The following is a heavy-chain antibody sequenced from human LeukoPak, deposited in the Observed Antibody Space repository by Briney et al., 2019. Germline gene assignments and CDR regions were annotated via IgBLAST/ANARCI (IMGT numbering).Heavy chain of an antibody. CDR1: GYTLTELS. J-gene: IGHJ3*02. V-gene: IGHV1-24*01. Sequence: ASVKVSCKVSGYTLTELSMHWVRQAPGKGLEWMGGFDPEDGETIYAQKFQGRVTMTEDTSTDTAYMELSSLRSEDTAVYYRATDATIFGVPGAFDIWGQGTMVTVSS. CDR2: FDPEDGET. CDR3: ATDATIFGVPGAFDI. D-gene: IGHD3-3*01.